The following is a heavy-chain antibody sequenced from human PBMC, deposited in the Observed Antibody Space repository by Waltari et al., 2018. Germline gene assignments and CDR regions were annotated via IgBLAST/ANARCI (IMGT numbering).Heavy chain of an antibody. CDR2: ISDSGTT. J-gene: IGHJ4*02. D-gene: IGHD3-9*01. Sequence: QMQESGTGLVKPSETRSLMCSVSDFSISSGFYWCWLRQSPGKGLEWIGIISDSGTTSYNPSLQSRVTISIDTSKNQFSLKLGSVTAADTAVFYCAREAGSGIDWYHDYWGQGILVTVSS. CDR3: AREAGSGIDWYHDY. CDR1: DFSISSGFY. V-gene: IGHV4-38-2*02.